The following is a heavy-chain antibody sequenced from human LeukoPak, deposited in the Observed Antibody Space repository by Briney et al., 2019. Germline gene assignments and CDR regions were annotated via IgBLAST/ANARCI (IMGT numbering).Heavy chain of an antibody. Sequence: GASVKVSRKASGYTFTSYYMHWVRQAPGQGLEWMGIINPSGGSTSYAQKFQGRVTMTRDTSTSTVFMELSSLRSEDTAVYYCARGKGDSSGWLVNFDYWGQGTLVTVSS. CDR3: ARGKGDSSGWLVNFDY. V-gene: IGHV1-46*01. J-gene: IGHJ4*02. CDR1: GYTFTSYY. D-gene: IGHD6-19*01. CDR2: INPSGGST.